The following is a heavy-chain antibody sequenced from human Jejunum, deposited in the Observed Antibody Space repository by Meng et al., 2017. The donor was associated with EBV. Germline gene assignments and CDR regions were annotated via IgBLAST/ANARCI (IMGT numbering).Heavy chain of an antibody. D-gene: IGHD2-15*01. V-gene: IGHV4-39*01. CDR3: ARKVDCSGTCYGD. CDR1: GGSISSRSYY. Sequence: QVQLQESGPGLVKPSXXLSLTXIVSGGSISSRSYYWGWIRQPPGKGLEYIGSMSYRGSTYYNPSLKSRVTITLDTSKNQFSLKLSSVTAADTAVYYCARKVDCSGTCYGDWGQGTLVTVSS. J-gene: IGHJ4*02. CDR2: MSYRGST.